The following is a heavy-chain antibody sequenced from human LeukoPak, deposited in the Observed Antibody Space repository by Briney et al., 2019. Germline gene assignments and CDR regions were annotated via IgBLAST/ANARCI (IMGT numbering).Heavy chain of an antibody. Sequence: SVKVSCKASGGTFSSYAISWVRQAPGQGLEWMGGIIPIFGTANYAQKFQGRVTITTDESTSTAYMEPSSLRSEDTAVYYCARGSLYYDFWSGYLFDLWGRGTLVTVSS. CDR3: ARGSLYYDFWSGYLFDL. CDR2: IIPIFGTA. D-gene: IGHD3-3*01. CDR1: GGTFSSYA. V-gene: IGHV1-69*05. J-gene: IGHJ2*01.